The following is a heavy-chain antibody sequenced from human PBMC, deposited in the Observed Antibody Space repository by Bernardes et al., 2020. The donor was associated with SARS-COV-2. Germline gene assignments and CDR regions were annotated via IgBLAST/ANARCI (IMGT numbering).Heavy chain of an antibody. CDR1: GGSISSGGYY. CDR3: ARGGIVVVPAGTYYYYGMDV. V-gene: IGHV4-31*03. Sequence: SETLSLTCTVSGGSISSGGYYWSWIRQHPGKGLEWIGYIYYSGSTYYNPSLKSRVTISVDTSKNQFSLKLSSVTAADTAVYYCARGGIVVVPAGTYYYYGMDVWGQGTTVTVSS. D-gene: IGHD2-2*01. CDR2: IYYSGST. J-gene: IGHJ6*02.